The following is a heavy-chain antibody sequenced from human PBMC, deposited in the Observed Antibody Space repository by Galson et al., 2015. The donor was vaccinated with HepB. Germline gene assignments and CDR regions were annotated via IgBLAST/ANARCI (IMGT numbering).Heavy chain of an antibody. CDR3: VRSSNFDT. CDR2: ISGSGGST. Sequence: SLRLSCAGSGFTFSNNAMSWVRQAPGKGLEWVSSISGSGGSTHFADSVKGRFTISRDTSKNTLYLQMDSLRTEDTSIYYCVRSSNFDTWGQGTLVTVSS. CDR1: GFTFSNNA. V-gene: IGHV3-23*01. J-gene: IGHJ4*02. D-gene: IGHD2-2*01.